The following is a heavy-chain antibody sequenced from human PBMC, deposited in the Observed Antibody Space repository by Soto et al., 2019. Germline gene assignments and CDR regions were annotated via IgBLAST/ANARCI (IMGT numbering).Heavy chain of an antibody. D-gene: IGHD2-21*01. V-gene: IGHV4-59*08. CDR2: KYYGGST. CDR3: ARTLNMWSYYYGMDV. CDR1: GDSIRTDY. Sequence: ETLSLTCTVSGDSIRTDYWSWIRQSPGKGLEWIEFKYYGGSTNNNHSLKKRNTKYVDTPKNQFSLKQSTVTAAYTAVYYCARTLNMWSYYYGMDVWGQGTTVTVSS. J-gene: IGHJ6*02.